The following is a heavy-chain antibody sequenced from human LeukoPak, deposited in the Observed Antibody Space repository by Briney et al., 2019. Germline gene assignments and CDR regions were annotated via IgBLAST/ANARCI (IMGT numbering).Heavy chain of an antibody. Sequence: SETLSLTCAVYGGSFSGYYWSWIRQPPGKGLEWIGEINHSGSTNYNPSLKSRVTISVDTSKNRFSLKLSSVTAADRAVYYGARGVAARVSYSGEGTLVTVSS. V-gene: IGHV4-34*01. CDR3: ARGVAARVSY. CDR2: INHSGST. J-gene: IGHJ4*02. CDR1: GGSFSGYY. D-gene: IGHD6-6*01.